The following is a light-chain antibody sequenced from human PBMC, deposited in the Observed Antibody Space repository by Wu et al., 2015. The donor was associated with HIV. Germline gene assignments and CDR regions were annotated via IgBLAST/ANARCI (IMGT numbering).Light chain of an antibody. V-gene: IGKV3-20*01. CDR3: QQYGSSPPWT. Sequence: EIVLTQSPGTLSLSPGERATLSCRASQSVSSSYLAWYQQKPGQAPRLLIYGASSRATGIPGRFSGSGSGTDFTLTISRLEPEDFAVYYCQQYGSSPPWTFGQGTKVKIK. J-gene: IGKJ1*01. CDR2: GAS. CDR1: QSVSSSY.